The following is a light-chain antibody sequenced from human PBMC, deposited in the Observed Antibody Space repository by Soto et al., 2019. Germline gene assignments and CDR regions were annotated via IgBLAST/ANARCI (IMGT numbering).Light chain of an antibody. CDR3: SSYTTTTTQV. V-gene: IGLV2-14*01. CDR1: SSDIGVYNY. Sequence: QSALTQPASVSGSLGQSITIPCTGTSSDIGVYNYVSWYQHRPGKAPQLMISEVTKRPSGVSDRFSGSKSGNTASLTISGLQAEDEADYYCSSYTTTTTQVFGGGTKLTVL. J-gene: IGLJ2*01. CDR2: EVT.